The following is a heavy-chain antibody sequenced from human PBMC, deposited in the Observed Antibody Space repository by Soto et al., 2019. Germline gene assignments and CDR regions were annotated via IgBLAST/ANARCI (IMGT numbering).Heavy chain of an antibody. V-gene: IGHV3-30*18. CDR3: AKDRAYGYYRYRMYV. Sequence: GGALRLCCGGSGVTFSSYGMHWVRQAPGKGLEWVAVISYDGSNKYYADSVKGRFTISRDNSKNTLYLQTNSLRAEDTAVYYCAKDRAYGYYRYRMYVWGQGTTVTVSS. CDR1: GVTFSSYG. J-gene: IGHJ6*02. D-gene: IGHD2-8*01. CDR2: ISYDGSNK.